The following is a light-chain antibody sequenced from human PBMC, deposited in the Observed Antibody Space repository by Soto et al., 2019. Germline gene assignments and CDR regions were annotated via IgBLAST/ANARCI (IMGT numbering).Light chain of an antibody. Sequence: EIVMTQSPATLSVSPGERATLSCRASQSVSSNLAWYQQKPGQAPRLLIYGASTRATGIPARFGGSGSGTDFTLTISSLQSEDFAVYYCQQYNNWPPYTFGQGTKLEIK. CDR2: GAS. V-gene: IGKV3-15*01. J-gene: IGKJ2*01. CDR1: QSVSSN. CDR3: QQYNNWPPYT.